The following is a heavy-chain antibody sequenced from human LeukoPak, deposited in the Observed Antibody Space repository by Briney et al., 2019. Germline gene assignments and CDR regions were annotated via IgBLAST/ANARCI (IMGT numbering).Heavy chain of an antibody. CDR3: ARILWFGELLSPFDY. J-gene: IGHJ4*02. Sequence: GASVKVPCKASGYTFTGYYMHWVRQAPGQGLEWMGWINPNSGGTNYAQKFQGRVTMTRDTSISTAYMELSRLRSDDTAVYYCARILWFGELLSPFDYWGQGTLVTVSS. V-gene: IGHV1-2*02. D-gene: IGHD3-10*01. CDR1: GYTFTGYY. CDR2: INPNSGGT.